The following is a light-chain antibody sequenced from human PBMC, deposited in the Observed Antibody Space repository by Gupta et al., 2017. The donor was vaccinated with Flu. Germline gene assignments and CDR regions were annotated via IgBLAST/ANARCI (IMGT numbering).Light chain of an antibody. CDR2: EDN. Sequence: NFMLTQPHSVSESPGKTVTISCTRSSGSIATNYVQWYQQRPGSSPTTVMYEDNQRPAEVPDRFSGSIDSSSNSASLTISGLKTEDEADYFCQSYDSRSRDVLFGGGTKLTVL. J-gene: IGLJ3*02. CDR1: SGSIATNY. V-gene: IGLV6-57*01. CDR3: QSYDSRSRDVL.